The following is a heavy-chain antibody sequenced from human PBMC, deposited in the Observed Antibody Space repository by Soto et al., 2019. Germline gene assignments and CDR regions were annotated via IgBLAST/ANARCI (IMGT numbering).Heavy chain of an antibody. Sequence: QVQLQQWGEGPLRPLETLSLTCGVSGGSFSGYYWAWIRQSPGKGLEWIGEINDRGAINYNPSLNSRVSISVDTSKNHYSLNLRSVTAADTAVYYCARESHDILTGPPWVWYFDLWGRGTLVTVSS. CDR2: INDRGAI. J-gene: IGHJ2*01. D-gene: IGHD3-9*01. CDR3: ARESHDILTGPPWVWYFDL. V-gene: IGHV4-34*01. CDR1: GGSFSGYY.